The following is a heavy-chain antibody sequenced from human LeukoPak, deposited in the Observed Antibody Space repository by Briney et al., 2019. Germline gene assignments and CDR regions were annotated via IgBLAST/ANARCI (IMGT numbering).Heavy chain of an antibody. CDR3: AKTPSLWWFDP. CDR1: GFTSNTYA. D-gene: IGHD3-16*02. Sequence: GGSLRLSCAASGFTSNTYAMSWVRQAPGTGLERVSSISGSGGSTYYADSVKGRFTISRDNSNNTLYLQINSLRADDTAVYYCAKTPSLWWFDPWGQGTLVTVSS. CDR2: ISGSGGST. V-gene: IGHV3-23*01. J-gene: IGHJ5*02.